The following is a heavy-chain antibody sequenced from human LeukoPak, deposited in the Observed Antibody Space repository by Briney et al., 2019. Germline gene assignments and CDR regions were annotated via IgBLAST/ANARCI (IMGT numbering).Heavy chain of an antibody. D-gene: IGHD1-1*01. CDR1: GFTFSSHA. Sequence: PGGSLRLSCAASGFTFSSHAMSWVRQAPGKGLEWVSTISGGGASTYYADSVQGRFTISRDNSKNTLYLQMNSLRAEDTAVYYCAKDKVGSLVDNWNYFDYWGQGTLVTVSS. CDR3: AKDKVGSLVDNWNYFDY. CDR2: ISGGGAST. J-gene: IGHJ4*02. V-gene: IGHV3-23*01.